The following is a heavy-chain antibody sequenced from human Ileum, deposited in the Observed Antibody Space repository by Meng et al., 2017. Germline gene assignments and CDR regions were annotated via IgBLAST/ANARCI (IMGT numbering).Heavy chain of an antibody. CDR1: GFIFKYSS. Sequence: EVQLVGSGGGFVQSGGFLQASSAASGFIFKYSSIQCVRQASGKGLEWDGHIRSKANNYATAYAASVKCTFTISRDESKKPAYLQMSSLKTEDTAVYYCTRLYSAGWGQGTLVTVSS. V-gene: IGHV3-73*02. CDR2: IRSKANNYAT. D-gene: IGHD6-13*01. J-gene: IGHJ4*02. CDR3: TRLYSAG.